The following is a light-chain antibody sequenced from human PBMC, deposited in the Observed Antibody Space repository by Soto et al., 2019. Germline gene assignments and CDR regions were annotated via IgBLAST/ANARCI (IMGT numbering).Light chain of an antibody. Sequence: DIQMTQSPSSLSASVGDRVTITCRARQNIGIHLNWYQQKPGKAPKVLIYGASSLESGAPSRFSGSVSGTDFTLTISSLQPEDFATYYCQQTYSSPPYTFGRGTKLEIK. V-gene: IGKV1-39*01. CDR2: GAS. CDR1: QNIGIH. CDR3: QQTYSSPPYT. J-gene: IGKJ2*01.